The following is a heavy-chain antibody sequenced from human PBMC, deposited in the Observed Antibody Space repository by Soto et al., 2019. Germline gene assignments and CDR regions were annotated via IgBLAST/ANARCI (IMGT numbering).Heavy chain of an antibody. D-gene: IGHD5-12*01. CDR2: IYYSGST. V-gene: IGHV4-31*03. Sequence: TLSLTCTVSGGSISSGGYYWSWIRQHPGKGLEWIGYIYYSGSTYYNPSLKSRVTISVDTSKNQFSLKLSSVTAADTAVYYCARGVATISLYFDYWGQGTLVTVSS. CDR3: ARGVATISLYFDY. J-gene: IGHJ4*02. CDR1: GGSISSGGYY.